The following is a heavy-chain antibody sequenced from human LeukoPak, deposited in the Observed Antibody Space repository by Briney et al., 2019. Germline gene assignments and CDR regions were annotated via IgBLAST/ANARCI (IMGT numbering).Heavy chain of an antibody. D-gene: IGHD1-26*01. CDR3: ARVGVQLYYFDY. Sequence: SETLSLTCTVSGGSINNYYWYWIRQSPGKGLEYIGYIYYSGSTDYNPSLKSRLTMSVDTSKNQFSLKLKSVTAADTAVYYCARVGVQLYYFDYWGQGTLVTVSS. V-gene: IGHV4-59*01. J-gene: IGHJ4*02. CDR1: GGSINNYY. CDR2: IYYSGST.